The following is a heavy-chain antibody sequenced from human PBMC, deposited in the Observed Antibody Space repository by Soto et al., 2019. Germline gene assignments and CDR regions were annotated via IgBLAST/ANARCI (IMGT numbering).Heavy chain of an antibody. CDR2: ISTYNGNT. CDR1: GYTFTSYG. V-gene: IGHV1-18*01. D-gene: IGHD6-6*01. CDR3: ARSLGYSSSAWFDP. J-gene: IGHJ5*02. Sequence: QVQLVQSGAEVKKPGASVKVSCKASGYTFTSYGITWVRQAPGQGLEWMGWISTYNGNTNYEQKLQGRVTMTTDTSTSTANMELRSLRSDDTAVYYCARSLGYSSSAWFDPWGQGTLVTVSS.